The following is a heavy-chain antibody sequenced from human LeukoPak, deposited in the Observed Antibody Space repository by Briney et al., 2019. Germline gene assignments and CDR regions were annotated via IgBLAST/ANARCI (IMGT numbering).Heavy chain of an antibody. D-gene: IGHD5-18*01. CDR1: GGTFISYA. V-gene: IGHV1-69*05. J-gene: IGHJ4*02. CDR2: IIPIFGTA. CDR3: ARARGPGYSYGFRPYYFDY. Sequence: ASVKVSFKASGGTFISYAISWVRQAPGQGLEWMGGIIPIFGTANYAQKFQGRVTITTDESTSTAYMELSSLRSEGTAVYYCARARGPGYSYGFRPYYFDYWGQGTLVTVSS.